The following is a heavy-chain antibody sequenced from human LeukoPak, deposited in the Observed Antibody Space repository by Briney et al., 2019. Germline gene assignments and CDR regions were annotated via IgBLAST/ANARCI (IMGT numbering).Heavy chain of an antibody. CDR2: IRNDGSKD. D-gene: IGHD6-13*01. J-gene: IGHJ5*02. Sequence: PGGSLTLSCAASGFTFRDFGMHWARQAPGKGLEWVAFIRNDGSKDYYPDSVKGRFTISRDNSRSTLDLQMHSLRIEDTAVYYCVKGGSSSHNWFDPWGQGVLVTVSS. V-gene: IGHV3-30*02. CDR3: VKGGSSSHNWFDP. CDR1: GFTFRDFG.